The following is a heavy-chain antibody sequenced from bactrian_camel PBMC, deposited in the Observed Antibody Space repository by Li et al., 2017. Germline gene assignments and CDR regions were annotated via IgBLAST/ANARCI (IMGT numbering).Heavy chain of an antibody. CDR2: INRGGRLT. J-gene: IGHJ6*01. D-gene: IGHD7*01. Sequence: VQLVESGGGLVQPGESLRLSCAASGYTYCMAWFRQAPGKEREGVANINRGGRLTYYADSVKGRFTIYRDNAKNTVYLQLNSLKTEDMAMYYCVRDSTGRFQGDFGLWGQGTQVTVS. V-gene: IGHV3S40*01. CDR1: GYTYC. CDR3: VRDSTGRFQGDFGL.